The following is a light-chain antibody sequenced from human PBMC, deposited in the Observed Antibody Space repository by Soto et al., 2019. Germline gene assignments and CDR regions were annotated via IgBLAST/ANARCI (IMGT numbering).Light chain of an antibody. J-gene: IGKJ4*01. CDR2: GAS. Sequence: DIQMTQSPSSLSASIGDRVTMTCRASQGIDKYLAWYQQKPGKAPKLLIYGASTLQSGVPSRFSGSGSGTDFTLTISSLQPDDVATYYCQKCNSAPLTFGGGNKVEIK. V-gene: IGKV1-27*01. CDR1: QGIDKY. CDR3: QKCNSAPLT.